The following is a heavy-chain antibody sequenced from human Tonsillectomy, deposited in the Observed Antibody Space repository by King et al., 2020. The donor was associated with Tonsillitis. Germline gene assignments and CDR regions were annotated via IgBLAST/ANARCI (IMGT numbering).Heavy chain of an antibody. CDR1: GDSVSSSSYY. CDR3: ARQRDSSGYFFDL. D-gene: IGHD3-22*01. J-gene: IGHJ2*01. V-gene: IGHV4-39*01. Sequence: QLQESGPGLVKPSETLSLTCTVSGDSVSSSSYYWGWIRQPPGKGLEWIGNIYYSGSTYYNPSLRSRVTISVHTSKNQFSLKLSSVTAADTAVYYCARQRDSSGYFFDLWGRGTLVTVSS. CDR2: IYYSGST.